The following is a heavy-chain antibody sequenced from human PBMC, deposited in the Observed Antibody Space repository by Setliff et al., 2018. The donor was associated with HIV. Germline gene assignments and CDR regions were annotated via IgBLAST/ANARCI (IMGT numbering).Heavy chain of an antibody. CDR3: AREEKLSAVAGTMYYYYAMDV. CDR1: GYSISSGYY. V-gene: IGHV4-38-2*02. D-gene: IGHD6-19*01. J-gene: IGHJ6*02. Sequence: KPSETLSLTCGVSGYSISSGYYWGWIRQPPGKGLEWIGSIYHNGITYYNPSLKSRVTISVDTSQNQFSLKLSSLTAADTAVYYCAREEKLSAVAGTMYYYYAMDVWGQGTTVTVSS. CDR2: IYHNGIT.